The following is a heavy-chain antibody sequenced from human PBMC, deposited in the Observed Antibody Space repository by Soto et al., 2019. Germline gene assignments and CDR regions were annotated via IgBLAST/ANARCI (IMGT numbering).Heavy chain of an antibody. V-gene: IGHV3-23*01. CDR2: ISGSGGST. CDR3: AKDYSYYDYVWGSGD. Sequence: EVQLLESGGGLVQPGGSLRLSCAASGFTFSSYAMSWVRQAPGKGLEWVSAISGSGGSTYYADSVKGRFTISRDNSKNTLYLQMNSLRAADTAVYYCAKDYSYYDYVWGSGDWGQGTLVTVSS. D-gene: IGHD3-16*01. CDR1: GFTFSSYA. J-gene: IGHJ4*02.